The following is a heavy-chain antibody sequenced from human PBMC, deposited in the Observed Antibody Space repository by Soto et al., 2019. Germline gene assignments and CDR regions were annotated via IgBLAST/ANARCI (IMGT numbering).Heavy chain of an antibody. CDR1: GFSLSTSGVG. CDR2: IYWDDDK. CDR3: AHDYYYSSSERPNYGIDV. Sequence: QITLKESGPTLVKPTQTLTLTCTFSGFSLSTSGVGVGWIRQLPGKALEWLALIYWDDDKRYSPSLKSRLTITKDTSKSQVVLTMTNMDPEDTASYYCAHDYYYSSSERPNYGIDVWGQGTTVTVSS. J-gene: IGHJ6*02. D-gene: IGHD3-22*01. V-gene: IGHV2-5*02.